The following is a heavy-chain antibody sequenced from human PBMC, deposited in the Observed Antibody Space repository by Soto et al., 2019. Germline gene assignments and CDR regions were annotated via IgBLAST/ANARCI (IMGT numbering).Heavy chain of an antibody. Sequence: GGSLRLSCAASGFTSSSYWMSWVRQAPGKGLEWVANIKQDGSEKYYVDSVKGRFTISRDNAKNSLYLQMNSLRAEDTAVYYCARLVGGYSGYDAYMDVWGKGT. CDR1: GFTSSSYW. CDR3: ARLVGGYSGYDAYMDV. CDR2: IKQDGSEK. V-gene: IGHV3-7*01. J-gene: IGHJ6*03. D-gene: IGHD5-12*01.